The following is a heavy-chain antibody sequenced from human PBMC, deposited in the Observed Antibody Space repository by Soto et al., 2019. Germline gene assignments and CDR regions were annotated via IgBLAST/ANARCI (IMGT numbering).Heavy chain of an antibody. J-gene: IGHJ6*03. V-gene: IGHV3-64*01. D-gene: IGHD6-6*01. CDR3: ARRARPDFYYMDV. CDR2: ISSNGVGT. CDR1: GCTLRGYA. Sequence: EVQLAESGGGLAQPGGSLRLSCAASGCTLRGYAMDWVRQAPGKGLEYVSGISSNGVGTYYANSVQGRFTISRDNSKNTVYLQMGSLRPEDMAVYYCARRARPDFYYMDVWGKGTTVPVSS.